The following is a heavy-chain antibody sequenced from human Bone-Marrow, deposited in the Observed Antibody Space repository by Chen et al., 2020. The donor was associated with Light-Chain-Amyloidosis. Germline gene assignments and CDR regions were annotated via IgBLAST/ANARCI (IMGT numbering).Heavy chain of an antibody. CDR1: GGSISIYY. D-gene: IGHD5-12*01. CDR2: IYSSGNS. V-gene: IGHV4-59*08. CDR3: ARRGDGYNFDY. Sequence: QVQLQESGPGLVKPSETLSLTCSVSGGSISIYYWSWIRQPLGKGLEWIGYIYSSGNSNYNPSLKSRVTISIDTSKNQFSLKLSSVTAADTAVYYCARRGDGYNFDYWGQGTLVTVSS. J-gene: IGHJ4*02.